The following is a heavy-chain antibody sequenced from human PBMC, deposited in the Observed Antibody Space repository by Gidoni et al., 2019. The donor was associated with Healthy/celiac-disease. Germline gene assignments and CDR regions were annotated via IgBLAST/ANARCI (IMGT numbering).Heavy chain of an antibody. V-gene: IGHV3-49*03. CDR2: IRSTAYGWTT. CDR1: GFTFGDYA. J-gene: IGHJ3*02. Sequence: EVQLVESGGGLVRAGRSLRLSCQASGFTFGDYAMSWFRQAPGKGLEWVGCIRSTAYGWTTEYAASVKGRFTFSIDDSKSIAYLQMNSLKTEDTAVYSCTRIIYYDSLDAFDIWGQGTMVTVSS. CDR3: TRIIYYDSLDAFDI. D-gene: IGHD3-22*01.